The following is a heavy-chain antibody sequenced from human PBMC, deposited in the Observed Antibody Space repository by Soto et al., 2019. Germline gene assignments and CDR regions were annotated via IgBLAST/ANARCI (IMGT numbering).Heavy chain of an antibody. CDR1: GFTFTSSA. CDR3: AAADIPNYYDSRDQGAFDI. D-gene: IGHD3-22*01. J-gene: IGHJ3*02. CDR2: IVVGSGNT. V-gene: IGHV1-58*01. Sequence: ASVKVSCKASGFTFTSSAVQWVRQARGQRLEWIGWIVVGSGNTNYAQKFQERVTITRDMSTSTAYMELSSLRSEDTAVYYCAAADIPNYYDSRDQGAFDIWGQGTMVTVS.